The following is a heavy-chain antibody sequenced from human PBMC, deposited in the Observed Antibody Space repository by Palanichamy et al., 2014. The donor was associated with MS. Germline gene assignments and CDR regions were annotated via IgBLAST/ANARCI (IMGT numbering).Heavy chain of an antibody. CDR1: GYTFTDYA. J-gene: IGHJ4*02. CDR2: ISAGNGNT. V-gene: IGHV1-3*01. D-gene: IGHD3-3*01. Sequence: QVQLVQSGAEVKKPGASVKVSCKASGYTFTDYAMNWVRQAPGQRLEWMGWISAGNGNTKYSQKFQGRVTLTRDTSASTAYMELSSLTSEDTAVYYCARGLWSSSRVGYYFDNWGQGTLVTVSS. CDR3: ARGLWSSSRVGYYFDN.